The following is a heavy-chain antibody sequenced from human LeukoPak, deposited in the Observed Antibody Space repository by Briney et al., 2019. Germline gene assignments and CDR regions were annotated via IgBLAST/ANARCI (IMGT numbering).Heavy chain of an antibody. CDR2: IWYDGSNK. D-gene: IGHD3-10*01. V-gene: IGHV3-33*01. CDR3: ARDLLWFGELLPYYYYGMDV. Sequence: GGSLRLSCAASGFTFSSYGMHWVRQAPGKGLEWVAVIWYDGSNKYYADSVKGRFTISRDNSKNTLNLQMNSLRAEDTAVYYCARDLLWFGELLPYYYYGMDVWGQGTTVTVSS. J-gene: IGHJ6*02. CDR1: GFTFSSYG.